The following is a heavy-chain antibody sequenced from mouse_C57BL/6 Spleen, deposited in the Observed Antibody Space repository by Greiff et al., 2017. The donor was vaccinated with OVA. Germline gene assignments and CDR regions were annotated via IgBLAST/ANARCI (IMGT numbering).Heavy chain of an antibody. CDR2: IYPGDGDT. D-gene: IGHD2-3*01. V-gene: IGHV1-82*01. CDR3: ARGDDGYYVY. Sequence: QVQLQQSGPELVKPGASVKISCKASGYAFSSSGMNWVKQRPGKGLEWIGRIYPGDGDTNYNGKFKGKATLTADKSSSTAYMQLSSLTSEDSAVYFCARGDDGYYVYWGQGTTLTVSS. J-gene: IGHJ2*01. CDR1: GYAFSSSG.